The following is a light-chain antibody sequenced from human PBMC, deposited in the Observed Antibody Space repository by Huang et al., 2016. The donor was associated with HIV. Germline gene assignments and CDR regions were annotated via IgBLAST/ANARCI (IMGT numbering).Light chain of an antibody. V-gene: IGKV1-5*01. J-gene: IGKJ2*01. CDR3: QQYNSSPYT. CDR2: DAS. Sequence: DIQMTQSPSTMFASVGDRVTITCRASQSISGWLAWYQQKPGKAPKLLISDASNLESGVPSRFSGSGSGTEFTLTISSLQPDDVATYYCQQYNSSPYTFGQGTKLEIK. CDR1: QSISGW.